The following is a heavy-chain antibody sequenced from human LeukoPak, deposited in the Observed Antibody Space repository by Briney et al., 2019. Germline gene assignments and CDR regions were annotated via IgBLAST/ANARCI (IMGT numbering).Heavy chain of an antibody. CDR3: ARLTQVVVITGSGWFDP. D-gene: IGHD3-22*01. Sequence: SETLSLTCTVSGGSISSSSYSWGWIRQPPGKGLEWIGYIYYSGSTNYNPSLKSRATISVDTSKNQFSLKLSSVTAADTAVYYCARLTQVVVITGSGWFDPWGQGTLVTVSS. V-gene: IGHV4-61*05. CDR2: IYYSGST. J-gene: IGHJ5*02. CDR1: GGSISSSSYS.